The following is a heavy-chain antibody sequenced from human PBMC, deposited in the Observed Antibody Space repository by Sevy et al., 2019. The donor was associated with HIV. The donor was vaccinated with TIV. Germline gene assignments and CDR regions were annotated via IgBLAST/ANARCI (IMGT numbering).Heavy chain of an antibody. J-gene: IGHJ4*02. CDR1: EFTFSKYW. Sequence: GGSLRLSCAASEFTFSKYWMGWVRQAPGKGPEWVANIKGDGSNKYYLDSVKGRFTISRDNAKSSLYLRMNSLRDEDTATYYCVRGGRACDYWGQGTLVTVSS. V-gene: IGHV3-7*01. D-gene: IGHD2-21*02. CDR3: VRGGRACDY. CDR2: IKGDGSNK.